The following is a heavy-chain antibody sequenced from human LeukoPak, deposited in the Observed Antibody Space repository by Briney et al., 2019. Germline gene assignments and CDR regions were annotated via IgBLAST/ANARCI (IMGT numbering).Heavy chain of an antibody. CDR3: ARDRVSYSGSYPLHY. V-gene: IGHV1-18*01. CDR2: ISAYNGYT. CDR1: GYTFTNYG. J-gene: IGHJ4*02. Sequence: ASVKVSCKASGYTFTNYGVSWVRQAPGQGLEWMGWISAYNGYTNYAQKLQGRVTMTTDTSTSTAYMELRSLRSDDTAVYYCARDRVSYSGSYPLHYWGQGTLVTVSS. D-gene: IGHD1-26*01.